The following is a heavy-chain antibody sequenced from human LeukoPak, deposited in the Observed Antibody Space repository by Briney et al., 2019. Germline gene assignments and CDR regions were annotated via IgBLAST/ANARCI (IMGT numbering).Heavy chain of an antibody. CDR3: AKLHRNNTAGPNFDY. Sequence: PGRSLRLSCAASGFTFSSYAMHWVRQAPGKGLEWVSAISGSGGSTYYADSVKGRFTISRDNSKNTLYLQMNSLRAEDTAVYYCAKLHRNNTAGPNFDYWGQGTLSPSPQ. CDR2: ISGSGGST. CDR1: GFTFSSYA. D-gene: IGHD5-18*01. J-gene: IGHJ4*02. V-gene: IGHV3-23*01.